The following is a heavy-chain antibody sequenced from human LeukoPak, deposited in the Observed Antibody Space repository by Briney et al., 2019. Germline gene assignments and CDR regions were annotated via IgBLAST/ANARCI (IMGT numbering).Heavy chain of an antibody. J-gene: IGHJ4*02. CDR1: GFTFRSHA. V-gene: IGHV3-23*01. CDR3: AKEVGSGIDY. Sequence: GGSLRLSCVGSGFTFRSHAMSWVRQAPEKGLEFVSGIYENGGTTYYADSVKGRFSISRDNSKNTLYLQMNSLRAEDTAVYYCAKEVGSGIDYWGQGTLVTVSS. CDR2: IYENGGTT. D-gene: IGHD6-19*01.